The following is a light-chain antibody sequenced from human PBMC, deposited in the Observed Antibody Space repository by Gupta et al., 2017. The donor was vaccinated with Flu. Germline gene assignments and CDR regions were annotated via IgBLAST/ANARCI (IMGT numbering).Light chain of an antibody. V-gene: IGKV1-5*03. Sequence: IQMTQSPSTLSASVGDRVTITCRASQTINMWLAWYQQKPGKAPKLLIYKASTLETGVPSRFSGSGSGTEFTLTIGSLQPDDFATYYCQQYNNFRRTFGQGTKVEIK. CDR2: KAS. J-gene: IGKJ1*01. CDR1: QTINMW. CDR3: QQYNNFRRT.